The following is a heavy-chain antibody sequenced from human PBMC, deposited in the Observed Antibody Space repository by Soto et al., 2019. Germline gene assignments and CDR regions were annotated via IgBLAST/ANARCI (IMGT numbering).Heavy chain of an antibody. CDR3: TKVHDFWRGYKPSFDP. D-gene: IGHD3-3*01. V-gene: IGHV3-23*01. CDR2: ISGSGGST. J-gene: IGHJ5*02. CDR1: GVTFSSYA. Sequence: VHLLESGGGLVQPGGSLRLSCAASGVTFSSYAMSWVRQAPGKGLGWVSVISGSGGSTYYADSVKGRFTISRDNSENTLYLQMNSLRVEDTAIYYCTKVHDFWRGYKPSFDPWGQGTLVTVSS.